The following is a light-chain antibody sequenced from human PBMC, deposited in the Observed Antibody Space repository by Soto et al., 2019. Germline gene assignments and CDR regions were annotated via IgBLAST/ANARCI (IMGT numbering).Light chain of an antibody. V-gene: IGLV1-44*01. J-gene: IGLJ1*01. CDR3: AAWDDSLNGYV. Sequence: QSVLTHPPSASGTPGQRVTISCSGSSSNIGSNTVNWYHQLPGTAPKLLIYSNNHRPSGVPDRFSGSKSGTSASLAIGGLQSEDEADYYCAAWDDSLNGYVFGTGTKLTVL. CDR2: SNN. CDR1: SSNIGSNT.